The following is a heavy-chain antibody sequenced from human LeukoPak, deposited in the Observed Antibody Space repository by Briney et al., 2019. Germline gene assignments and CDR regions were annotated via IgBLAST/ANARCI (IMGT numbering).Heavy chain of an antibody. Sequence: SETLSLTCTVSGGSISSYYWSWIRQPPGKGLEWIGYIYYSGSTYYNPSLKSRVTISVDTSKNQFSLKLSSVTAADTAVYYCARASYCSSTSCYRWGGFDYWGQGTLVTVSS. D-gene: IGHD2-2*01. CDR3: ARASYCSSTSCYRWGGFDY. J-gene: IGHJ4*02. V-gene: IGHV4-59*12. CDR2: IYYSGST. CDR1: GGSISSYY.